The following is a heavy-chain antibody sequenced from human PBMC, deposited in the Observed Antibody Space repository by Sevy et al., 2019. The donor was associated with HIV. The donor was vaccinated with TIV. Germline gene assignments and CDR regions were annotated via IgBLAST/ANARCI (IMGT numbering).Heavy chain of an antibody. CDR2: ISGSGGSGDKT. Sequence: GGSLRLSCAASGFTFSSYAMNWVRQAPGKGLEWVSGISGSGGSGDKTNYADSVKGRFTISRDDSKNSLYLQLNSLRAEDTAIYDCARKYDSSGYFDYWGQGTVVTVSS. CDR3: ARKYDSSGYFDY. CDR1: GFTFSSYA. V-gene: IGHV3-23*01. D-gene: IGHD3-22*01. J-gene: IGHJ4*02.